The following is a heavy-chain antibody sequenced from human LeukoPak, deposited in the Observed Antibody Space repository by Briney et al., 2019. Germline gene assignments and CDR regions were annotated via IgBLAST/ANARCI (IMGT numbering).Heavy chain of an antibody. J-gene: IGHJ4*02. D-gene: IGHD6-6*01. Sequence: GASVKVSCKASGGTFSSYAISWVRQAPGQGLEWMGRIIPILGIANYAQKFQGRVTITADKSTSTAYMELSSLRSEDTAVYYCASPSSEYSSSSVEYWGQGTLVTVSS. CDR3: ASPSSEYSSSSVEY. CDR1: GGTFSSYA. CDR2: IIPILGIA. V-gene: IGHV1-69*04.